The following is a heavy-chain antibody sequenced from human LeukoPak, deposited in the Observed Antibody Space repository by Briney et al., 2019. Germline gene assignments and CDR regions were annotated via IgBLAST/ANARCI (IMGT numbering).Heavy chain of an antibody. CDR1: GGSISGYY. V-gene: IGHV4-4*07. Sequence: PSETLSLTCTVSGGSISGYYWSWIRQPAGKGLAWIGRIYSSGSTNYNPSLKSRVSMSVDTSKNQFSLKLTSVTAADTAVYYCARGGKATVVTMWGQGILVTVSS. CDR3: ARGGKATVVTM. J-gene: IGHJ4*02. D-gene: IGHD4-23*01. CDR2: IYSSGST.